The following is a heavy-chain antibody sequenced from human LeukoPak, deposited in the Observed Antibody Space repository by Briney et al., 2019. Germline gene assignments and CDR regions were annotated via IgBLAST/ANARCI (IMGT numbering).Heavy chain of an antibody. Sequence: GGSLSLSCAASGFTFNNYGMHWVRQAPGKGLEWVESIRYDGANKYYADSVKGRSTISRDNFKSTLYLQMNSLSAEDTALFYCAKDWGMFTGYANSFDYWGQGTLVSVSS. CDR2: IRYDGANK. D-gene: IGHD3-16*01. CDR3: AKDWGMFTGYANSFDY. V-gene: IGHV3-30*02. J-gene: IGHJ4*02. CDR1: GFTFNNYG.